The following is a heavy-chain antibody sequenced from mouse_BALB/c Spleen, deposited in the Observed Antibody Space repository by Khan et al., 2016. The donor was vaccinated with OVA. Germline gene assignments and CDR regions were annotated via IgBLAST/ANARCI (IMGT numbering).Heavy chain of an antibody. V-gene: IGHV14-1*02. D-gene: IGHD2-3*01. Sequence: EVQLQQSGAELVRPGALVNLSCKASGFNIKDYYMHWVKQRPEQGLVWIGRIDPENGNTLYHTKFQGKASITSDTSSNTAYLQLSSLTSEDTAVYCWASDGYTPGFAYWGQGTLGTVFA. CDR2: IDPENGNT. J-gene: IGHJ3*01. CDR1: GFNIKDYY. CDR3: ASDGYTPGFAY.